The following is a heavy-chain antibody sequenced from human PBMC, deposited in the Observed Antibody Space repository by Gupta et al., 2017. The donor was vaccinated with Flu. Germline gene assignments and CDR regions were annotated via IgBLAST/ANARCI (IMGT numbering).Heavy chain of an antibody. V-gene: IGHV3-7*01. Sequence: EEQLVESGGGLVQPGGSLRLSCAASGFRFRSSWMDWVRQAPGKGLEWVANIAAYDSVKNYADSEKGRFTISRDDAKDSLYLQMNSLRAEDTALYYCARNRGWQQFDYWGQGALVTVSS. CDR3: ARNRGWQQFDY. D-gene: IGHD5-24*01. CDR2: IAAYDSVK. J-gene: IGHJ4*02. CDR1: GFRFRSSW.